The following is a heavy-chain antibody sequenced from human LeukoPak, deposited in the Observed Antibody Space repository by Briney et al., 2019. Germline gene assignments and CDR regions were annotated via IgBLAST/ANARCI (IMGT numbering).Heavy chain of an antibody. CDR2: IYYSGST. J-gene: IGHJ5*02. V-gene: IGHV4-59*08. CDR1: GGSISSYY. Sequence: MTSETLSLTCTVSGGSISSYYWSWIRQPPGKGLEWIGYIYYSGSTNYNPSLKSRVTISVDTSKNQFSLKLSSVTAADTAVYYCARAGITIFGVVSNNWFDPWGQGTLVTVSS. D-gene: IGHD3-3*01. CDR3: ARAGITIFGVVSNNWFDP.